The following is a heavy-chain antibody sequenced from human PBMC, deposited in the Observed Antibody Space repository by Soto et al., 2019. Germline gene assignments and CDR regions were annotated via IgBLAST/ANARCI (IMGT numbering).Heavy chain of an antibody. CDR3: AKSLDQTGAARSLYYYVMDV. Sequence: EVQLLESGGGLVQPGGSLRLSCAASGFTFSSYAMSWVRQAPGKGLEWVLTISGSGGSTYYADSVKGRFTISRDNSKNTLYLQMNSLRVEDTAVYYCAKSLDQTGAARSLYYYVMDVWGQGTTVTVSS. V-gene: IGHV3-23*01. J-gene: IGHJ6*02. CDR1: GFTFSSYA. D-gene: IGHD6-6*01. CDR2: ISGSGGST.